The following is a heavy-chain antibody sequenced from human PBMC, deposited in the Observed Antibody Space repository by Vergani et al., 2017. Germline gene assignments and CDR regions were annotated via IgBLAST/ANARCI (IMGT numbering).Heavy chain of an antibody. J-gene: IGHJ2*01. CDR1: GYTFTSYA. D-gene: IGHD4-11*01. Sequence: QVQLVHSGSDLKKPGASVKVSCKASGYTFTSYAMHWVRQGPGQGLEGMGWINTNSGNPTYAQGFTGRFVFSLDTSVSTAYLQISSLKAEDTAVYYCARDHDYSNDWYFDLWGRGTLVIVSS. CDR2: INTNSGNP. V-gene: IGHV7-4-1*02. CDR3: ARDHDYSNDWYFDL.